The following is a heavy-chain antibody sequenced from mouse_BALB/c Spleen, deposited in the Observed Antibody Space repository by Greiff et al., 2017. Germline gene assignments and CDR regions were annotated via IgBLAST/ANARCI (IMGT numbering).Heavy chain of an antibody. Sequence: EVQVVESGGGLVKPGGSLKLSCAASGFTFSSYAMSWVRQTPEKRLEWVATISSGGSYTYYPDSVKGRFTISRDNAKNTLYLQMSSLRSEDTAMYYCARNWDGFAYWGQGTLVTVSA. D-gene: IGHD4-1*01. CDR1: GFTFSSYA. CDR2: ISSGGSYT. J-gene: IGHJ3*01. V-gene: IGHV5-9-3*01. CDR3: ARNWDGFAY.